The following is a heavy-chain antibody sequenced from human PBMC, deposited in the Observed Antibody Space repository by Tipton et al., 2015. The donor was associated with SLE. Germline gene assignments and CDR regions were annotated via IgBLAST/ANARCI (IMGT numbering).Heavy chain of an antibody. D-gene: IGHD3-22*01. CDR3: AKDHTTMIVVVHDAFDI. CDR2: ISGSGGST. Sequence: SLRLSCAASGFTFSSYAMSWVRQAPGKGLEWVSAISGSGGSTYYADSVKGRFTISRDNSKNTLYLQMNSLRAEDTAVYYCAKDHTTMIVVVHDAFDIWGQGTMVTASS. CDR1: GFTFSSYA. J-gene: IGHJ3*02. V-gene: IGHV3-23*01.